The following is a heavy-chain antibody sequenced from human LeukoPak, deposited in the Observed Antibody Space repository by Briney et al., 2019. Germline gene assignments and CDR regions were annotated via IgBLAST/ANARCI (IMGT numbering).Heavy chain of an antibody. CDR1: GFTFSSYG. V-gene: IGHV3-23*01. J-gene: IGHJ4*02. CDR3: AKGRGYDILTGYRPTYFDY. CDR2: ISGSGGST. Sequence: PGGTLRLSCAASGFTFSSYGMSWVRQAPGKGLEWVSAISGSGGSTYYADSVKGRFTISRDNSKNTLYLQMNSLRAEDTAVYYCAKGRGYDILTGYRPTYFDYWGQGTLVTVSS. D-gene: IGHD3-9*01.